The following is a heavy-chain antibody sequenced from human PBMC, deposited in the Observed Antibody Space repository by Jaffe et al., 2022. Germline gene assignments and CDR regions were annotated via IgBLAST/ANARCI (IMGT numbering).Heavy chain of an antibody. CDR1: GYTFTTYW. V-gene: IGHV5-51*01. CDR2: VYPGDSDT. D-gene: IGHD3-3*01. Sequence: EVQLVQSGAEVKKPGESLKISCKGSGYTFTTYWIGWVRQMPGKGLEWMGVVYPGDSDTRYSPSFQGQVTISADKSSSTAYLQWSSLEASDTAMYYCARHIRYDFWSGYPRESNYYYNMDVWGKGTTVTVSS. CDR3: ARHIRYDFWSGYPRESNYYYNMDV. J-gene: IGHJ6*03.